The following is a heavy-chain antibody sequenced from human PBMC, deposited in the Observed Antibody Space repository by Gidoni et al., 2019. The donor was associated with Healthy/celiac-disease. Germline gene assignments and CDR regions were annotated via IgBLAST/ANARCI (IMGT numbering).Heavy chain of an antibody. CDR2: ISSSGSTI. CDR3: ARIPIAAAEEVYFDY. D-gene: IGHD6-13*01. J-gene: IGHJ4*02. V-gene: IGHV3-48*03. CDR1: GFTFSSYE. Sequence: EVQLVESGGGLVQPGGSLRLSCAASGFTFSSYEMNWVRQAPGKGLEWVSYISSSGSTIYYADSVKGRFTISRDNAKNSLYLQMNSLRAEDTAVYYCARIPIAAAEEVYFDYWGQGTLVTVSS.